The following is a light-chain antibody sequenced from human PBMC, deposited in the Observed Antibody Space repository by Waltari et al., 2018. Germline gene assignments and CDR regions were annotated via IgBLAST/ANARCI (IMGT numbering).Light chain of an antibody. J-gene: IGLJ3*02. CDR2: VTSDGSH. Sequence: QLVLTQSPSASASLGASVKLTCTLSSGHSSNVIAWLQQQPKKGPRYLMKVTSDGSHNKGDGVPARFSGSSSGAELYLTISSLQSEDEADYYCQTGGHGTWVFGGGTKLTVL. V-gene: IGLV4-69*01. CDR1: SGHSSNV. CDR3: QTGGHGTWV.